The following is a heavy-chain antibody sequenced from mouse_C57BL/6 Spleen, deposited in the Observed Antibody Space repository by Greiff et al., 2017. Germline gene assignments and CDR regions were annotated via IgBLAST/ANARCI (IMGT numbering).Heavy chain of an antibody. CDR2: IDPSDSAT. J-gene: IGHJ3*01. CDR3: AREGITTVLAPSY. CDR1: GYTFTSYW. V-gene: IGHV1-52*01. D-gene: IGHD1-1*01. Sequence: QVQLQQPGAELVRPGSSVKLSCKASGYTFTSYWMHWVQQRPIQGLEWIGNIDPSDSATHYNQNFKDKATLTVDKSSSTAYMQLSSLTSEDSAVYYGAREGITTVLAPSYWGQGTLVTGAA.